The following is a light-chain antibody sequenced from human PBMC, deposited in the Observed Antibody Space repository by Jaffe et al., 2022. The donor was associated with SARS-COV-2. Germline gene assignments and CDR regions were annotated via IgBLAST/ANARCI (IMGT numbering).Light chain of an antibody. J-gene: IGLJ1*01. CDR3: CSYAGGYV. Sequence: QSALTQPRSVSGSPGQSVTISCTGTSSDVGGYNYVSWYQQHPGKAPKLMIYDVNKRPSGVPDRFSGSKSGNTASLTISGLQAEDEADYYCCSYAGGYVFGTGTDVTVL. V-gene: IGLV2-11*01. CDR1: SSDVGGYNY. CDR2: DVN.